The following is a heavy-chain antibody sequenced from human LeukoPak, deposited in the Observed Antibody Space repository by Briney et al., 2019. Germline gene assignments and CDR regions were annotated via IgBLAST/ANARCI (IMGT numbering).Heavy chain of an antibody. CDR3: ASLRWGGDAFDI. CDR1: GFPFSSYA. Sequence: PGGSLRLSCAASGFPFSSYAMSWVRQAPGKGLEWVSALNGGGDSTYYADSVKGRFSISRDNSKNTLYLQMNSLRPEDTAVYFCASLRWGGDAFDIWGQGTMVSVSS. V-gene: IGHV3-23*01. J-gene: IGHJ3*02. CDR2: LNGGGDST. D-gene: IGHD3-16*01.